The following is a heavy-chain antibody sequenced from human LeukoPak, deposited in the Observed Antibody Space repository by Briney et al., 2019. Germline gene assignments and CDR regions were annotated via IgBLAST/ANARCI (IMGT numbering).Heavy chain of an antibody. D-gene: IGHD6-13*01. Sequence: SETLSLTCTVSGGSISSYYWSWIRQPPGKGLEWIGYIYYSGSTNYNPSLKSRVTISVDTSKNQFSLKLSSVAAADTAVYYCARIPTVTYSSSPRFDPWGQGTLVTVSS. J-gene: IGHJ5*02. CDR2: IYYSGST. V-gene: IGHV4-59*01. CDR3: ARIPTVTYSSSPRFDP. CDR1: GGSISSYY.